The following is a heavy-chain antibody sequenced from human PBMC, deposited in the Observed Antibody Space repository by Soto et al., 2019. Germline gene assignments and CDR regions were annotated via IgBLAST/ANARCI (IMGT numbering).Heavy chain of an antibody. CDR1: GFTFSNAW. D-gene: IGHD6-19*01. V-gene: IGHV3-15*01. J-gene: IGHJ4*02. Sequence: EVQLVESGGGLVKPGGSLRLSCAASGFTFSNAWMSWVRQAPGKGLEWVGRIKSKTDGGTTDYAAPVKGRFTISRDDSKNTLYLQMNSLKTEDTAVYYFTTDDPKGIAVAGMDYWGQGTLVTVSS. CDR3: TTDDPKGIAVAGMDY. CDR2: IKSKTDGGTT.